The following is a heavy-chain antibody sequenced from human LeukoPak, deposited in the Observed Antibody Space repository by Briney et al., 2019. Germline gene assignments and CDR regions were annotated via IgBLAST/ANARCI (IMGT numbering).Heavy chain of an antibody. J-gene: IGHJ1*01. D-gene: IGHD3-22*01. Sequence: SVKVSCKXSGGTFSNYAISWVRQAPGQGLEWMGRIIPMFRTPNYSQKFQGRVTITTDESTSTAYMELSSLRSEDTAVYYCARVGEEDSSGSALGYWGQGTLVTVSS. V-gene: IGHV1-69*05. CDR1: GGTFSNYA. CDR2: IIPMFRTP. CDR3: ARVGEEDSSGSALGY.